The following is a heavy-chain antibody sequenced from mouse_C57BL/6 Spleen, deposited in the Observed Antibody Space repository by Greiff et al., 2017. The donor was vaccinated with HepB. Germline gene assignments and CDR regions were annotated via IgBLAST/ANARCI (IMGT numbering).Heavy chain of an antibody. CDR2: ISYDGSN. Sequence: EVQLQESGPGLVKPSQSLSLTCSVTGYSITSGYYWNWIRQFPGNKLEWMGYISYDGSNNYNPSLKNRISITRDTSKNQFFLKLNSVTTEDTATYYCARDPLYYGNPWFAYWGQGTLVTVSA. V-gene: IGHV3-6*01. CDR1: GYSITSGYY. CDR3: ARDPLYYGNPWFAY. D-gene: IGHD2-1*01. J-gene: IGHJ3*01.